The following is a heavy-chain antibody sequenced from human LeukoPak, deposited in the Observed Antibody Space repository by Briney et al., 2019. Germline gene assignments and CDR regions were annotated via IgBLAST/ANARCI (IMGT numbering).Heavy chain of an antibody. CDR2: IRYDGSNK. Sequence: GGSLRLSCAASGFTFNHYGMHWVRQAPGKGLEWVAFIRYDGSNKSYADSVKGRFTISRDNSKNTLYLQMNSLRAEDTAVYYCAKDLCSSTCCYCDYWGQGTLATVSS. J-gene: IGHJ4*02. D-gene: IGHD2-2*01. CDR3: AKDLCSSTCCYCDY. V-gene: IGHV3-30*02. CDR1: GFTFNHYG.